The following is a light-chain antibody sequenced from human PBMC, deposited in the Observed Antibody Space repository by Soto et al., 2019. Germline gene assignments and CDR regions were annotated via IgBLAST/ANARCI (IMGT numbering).Light chain of an antibody. V-gene: IGKV1-5*03. Sequence: DIQMTQSPSSLSASVGDRVTITCRASQSISSYLNWYQQKPGKAPKLLIYKASNLEDGVPSRFSGSGSGTEFTITISSLQPDDFATYYCQQYNTYPLTFGGGTTVEIK. CDR3: QQYNTYPLT. CDR1: QSISSY. J-gene: IGKJ4*01. CDR2: KAS.